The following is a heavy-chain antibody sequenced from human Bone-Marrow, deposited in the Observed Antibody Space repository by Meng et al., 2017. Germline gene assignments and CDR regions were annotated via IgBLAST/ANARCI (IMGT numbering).Heavy chain of an antibody. V-gene: IGHV1-46*01. CDR1: GFTFSSYW. D-gene: IGHD1-14*01. Sequence: GESLKISCAASGFTFSSYWMHWVRQAPGQGLEWMGIINPSGGSTSYAQKFQGRVTMTRDTSTSTVYMELSSLRSEDTAVYYCARGPGDAFDIWGQGTMVTVSS. CDR2: INPSGGST. CDR3: ARGPGDAFDI. J-gene: IGHJ3*02.